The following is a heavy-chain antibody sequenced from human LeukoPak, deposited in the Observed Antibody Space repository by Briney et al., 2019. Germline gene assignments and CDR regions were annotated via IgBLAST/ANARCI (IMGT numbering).Heavy chain of an antibody. J-gene: IGHJ4*02. CDR2: IKQDESAK. CDR1: GFTFSNSW. Sequence: PGGSLTLSCAASGFTFSNSWMAWVRQAPGQGLEWVANIKQDESAKHYSDSVKGRFTISRDNAKNSLFLQMNGLRAEGSALYCCARDTDGYLDYWGQGTLVTVSS. D-gene: IGHD5-24*01. V-gene: IGHV3-7*01. CDR3: ARDTDGYLDY.